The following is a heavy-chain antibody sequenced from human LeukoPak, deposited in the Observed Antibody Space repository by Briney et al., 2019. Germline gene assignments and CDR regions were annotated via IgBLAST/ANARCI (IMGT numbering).Heavy chain of an antibody. CDR1: GGSISSGGYY. CDR2: IYHSGST. CDR3: ARGRGYSYGRYFDH. J-gene: IGHJ4*02. V-gene: IGHV4-30-2*02. D-gene: IGHD5-18*01. Sequence: SETLSLTCTVSGGSISSGGYYWSWIRQPPGKGLEWIGYIYHSGSTYYNPSLKSRVTISVDRSKNQFSLKLSSVTAADTAVYYCARGRGYSYGRYFDHWGQGTLVTVSS.